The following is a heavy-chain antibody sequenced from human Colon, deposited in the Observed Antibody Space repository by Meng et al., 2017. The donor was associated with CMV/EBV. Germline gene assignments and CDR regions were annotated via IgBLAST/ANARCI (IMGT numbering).Heavy chain of an antibody. J-gene: IGHJ4*02. Sequence: GSLRLSCTVSGYSISSGYYWGWIRQPPGKGLEWIGSIYHSGSTYYNPSLKSRVTISVDTSKNQFSLKLSSVTAADTAVYYCARVPGTQDYGDYEATLGWYYFDYWGQGTLVTVSS. CDR1: GYSISSGYY. CDR2: IYHSGST. V-gene: IGHV4-38-2*02. D-gene: IGHD4-17*01. CDR3: ARVPGTQDYGDYEATLGWYYFDY.